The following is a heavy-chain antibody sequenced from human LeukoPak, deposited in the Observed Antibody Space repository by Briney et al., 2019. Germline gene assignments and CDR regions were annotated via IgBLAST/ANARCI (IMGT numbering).Heavy chain of an antibody. CDR2: TYYRSKWYN. V-gene: IGHV6-1*01. J-gene: IGHJ6*03. CDR3: ARDSGYSSGWAKYYYYMDV. D-gene: IGHD6-19*01. CDR1: GDSVSSNSAA. Sequence: SQTLSLTCAISGDSVSSNSAAWNWIRQSPSRGLEWLGRTYYRSKWYNDYAVSVKSRITINPDTSKNQFSLQLNSVTPEDTAVYYCARDSGYSSGWAKYYYYMDVWGKGTTVTVSS.